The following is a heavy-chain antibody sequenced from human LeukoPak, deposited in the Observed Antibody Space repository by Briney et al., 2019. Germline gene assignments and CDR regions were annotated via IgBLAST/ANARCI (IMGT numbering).Heavy chain of an antibody. Sequence: SETLSLTCTVSGGSISSYYWSWIRQPPGKGLEWIGYIYYSGSTNYNPSLKSRVTISVDPSKNQFSLKLSSVTATDTAVYYCAGRTDYYDSSGYGWTHAFDIWGQGTMVTVSS. CDR1: GGSISSYY. V-gene: IGHV4-59*08. CDR2: IYYSGST. J-gene: IGHJ3*02. D-gene: IGHD3-22*01. CDR3: AGRTDYYDSSGYGWTHAFDI.